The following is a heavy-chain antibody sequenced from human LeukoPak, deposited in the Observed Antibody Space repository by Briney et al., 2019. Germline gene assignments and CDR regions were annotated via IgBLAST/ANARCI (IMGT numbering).Heavy chain of an antibody. D-gene: IGHD5-18*01. Sequence: GGSLRLSCAASGFTFSSFGMHWVRKAPGKGLEWVSFIQYDGSEKYYADSVKGRFTISRDNSENTLYLQMNSPRGEDTAVYYCAKNRGYNYGGDSFSVWGQGTLVTVSS. CDR1: GFTFSSFG. J-gene: IGHJ3*01. V-gene: IGHV3-30*02. CDR3: AKNRGYNYGGDSFSV. CDR2: IQYDGSEK.